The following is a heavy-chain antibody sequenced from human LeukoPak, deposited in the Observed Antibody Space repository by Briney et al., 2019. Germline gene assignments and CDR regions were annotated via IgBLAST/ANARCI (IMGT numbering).Heavy chain of an antibody. CDR3: AKAYDILTGYSPPDY. CDR1: GFTFSSYG. D-gene: IGHD3-9*01. V-gene: IGHV3-30*18. J-gene: IGHJ4*02. Sequence: GGSLRLSCAASGFTFSSYGMHWVRQAPGKGLEWVAFISYDGSNKYYADSVKGRFTISRDNSKNTLYLQMNSLRAEDTAVYYCAKAYDILTGYSPPDYWGQGTLVTVSS. CDR2: ISYDGSNK.